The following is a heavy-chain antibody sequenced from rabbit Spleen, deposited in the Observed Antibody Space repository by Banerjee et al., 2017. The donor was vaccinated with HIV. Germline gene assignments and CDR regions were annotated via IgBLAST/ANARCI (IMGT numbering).Heavy chain of an antibody. Sequence: LEESGGGLVKPGGTLTLTCTVSGFSFSSNWICWVRQAPGKGLEWIACIDTSDGDTDYANWPKGRFTISMASSTTVTLKMTSLTAADTATYFCARNYVNVFDPWGPGTLVTVS. J-gene: IGHJ2*01. CDR1: GFSFSSNW. V-gene: IGHV1S45*01. CDR3: ARNYVNVFDP. CDR2: IDTSDGDT. D-gene: IGHD1-1*01.